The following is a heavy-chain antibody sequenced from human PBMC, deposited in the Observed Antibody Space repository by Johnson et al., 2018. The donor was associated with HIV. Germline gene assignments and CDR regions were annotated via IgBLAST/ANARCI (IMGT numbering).Heavy chain of an antibody. D-gene: IGHD6-13*01. CDR2: IYSGDTT. Sequence: MLLVESGGGLVQPGGSLSLSCAASGFTVNGNYMSWVRQAPGKGLEWVSVIYSGDTTYYADSVKGRFTISRDNSKNMFDLQMTSLGVEDTAVYYCAKVGTGYSSSSVGAFDIWGQGTVVTVSS. CDR3: AKVGTGYSSSSVGAFDI. J-gene: IGHJ3*02. CDR1: GFTVNGNY. V-gene: IGHV3-66*02.